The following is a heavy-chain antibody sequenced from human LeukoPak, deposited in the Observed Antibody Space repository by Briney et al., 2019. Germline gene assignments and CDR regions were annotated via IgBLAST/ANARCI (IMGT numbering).Heavy chain of an antibody. CDR1: GFTFISYW. CDR3: ASGSGYSPPR. Sequence: PGGSLRLSCAASGFTFISYWMSWVRQAPGKGLEWVSYISSSGSTIYYADSVKGRFTISRDNAKNSLYLQMNSLRAEDTAVYYCASGSGYSPPRWGQGTLVTVSS. D-gene: IGHD5-12*01. V-gene: IGHV3-48*04. CDR2: ISSSGSTI. J-gene: IGHJ4*02.